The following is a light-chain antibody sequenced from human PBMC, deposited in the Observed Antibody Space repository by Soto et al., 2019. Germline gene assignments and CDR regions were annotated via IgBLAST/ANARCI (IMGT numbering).Light chain of an antibody. J-gene: IGLJ7*01. CDR3: SSYTTGTSVV. Sequence: QSVLTQPASVSGSPGQSITISCTGTNSDVGAYNYVSWYQQHPGKAPKLMIYDVSNRPSGVSDRFSGSKSGNTASLTIAGRQAEDEADYYCSSYTTGTSVVFGGGTQLTVL. V-gene: IGLV2-14*01. CDR2: DVS. CDR1: NSDVGAYNY.